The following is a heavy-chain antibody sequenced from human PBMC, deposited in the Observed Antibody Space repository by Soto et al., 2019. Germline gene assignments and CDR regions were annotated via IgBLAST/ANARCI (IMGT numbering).Heavy chain of an antibody. V-gene: IGHV3-53*01. Sequence: GGSLRLSCAASGFTVSSNYMSWVRQAPGKGLEWVSVIYSGGSTYYADSVKGRFTISRDNSKNTLYLQMNRLRAEDTAVYYCARVGGYCGGDCYLPDAFDIWGQGTMVTVSS. J-gene: IGHJ3*02. CDR3: ARVGGYCGGDCYLPDAFDI. D-gene: IGHD2-21*02. CDR2: IYSGGST. CDR1: GFTVSSNY.